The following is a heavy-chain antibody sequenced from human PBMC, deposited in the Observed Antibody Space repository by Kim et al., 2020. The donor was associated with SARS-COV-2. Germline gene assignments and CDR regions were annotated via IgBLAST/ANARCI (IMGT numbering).Heavy chain of an antibody. J-gene: IGHJ4*02. V-gene: IGHV3-30*18. CDR1: GFTFNRFA. CDR3: AKDVDYGDNIFDY. CDR2: ISYDGSAK. Sequence: GGSLRLSCAASGFTFNRFAMHWVRQAPGKGLEWVAVISYDGSAKYYADSVKGRFTISRDNSKNTVYLKMNSLRVEDTAVYYCAKDVDYGDNIFDYWGQGT. D-gene: IGHD4-17*01.